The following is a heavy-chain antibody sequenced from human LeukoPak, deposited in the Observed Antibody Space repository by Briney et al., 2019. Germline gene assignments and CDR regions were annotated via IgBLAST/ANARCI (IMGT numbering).Heavy chain of an antibody. V-gene: IGHV3-9*01. D-gene: IGHD3-10*01. Sequence: GGSLRLSCAASGFTFDDYAMHWVRQAPGKGLDWVSGISWNSGSIGYADSVKGRFTISRDNAKNSLYLQMNSLRAEDTALYYCAPGYYGSGSYGAFDIWGQGTMVTVSS. CDR1: GFTFDDYA. CDR2: ISWNSGSI. J-gene: IGHJ3*02. CDR3: APGYYGSGSYGAFDI.